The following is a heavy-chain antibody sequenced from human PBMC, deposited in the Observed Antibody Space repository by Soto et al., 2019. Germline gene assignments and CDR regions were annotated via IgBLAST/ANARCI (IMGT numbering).Heavy chain of an antibody. CDR1: GGSIRNGGYY. J-gene: IGHJ4*01. V-gene: IGHV4-31*02. CDR2: IYYSGGT. CDR3: ARGRPATGTTTVFAY. Sequence: LCGGSIRNGGYYWSWIRQHRGKDLEWIGSIYYSGGTYYNPSLQSRVTISVDTSKNQFFLKLNSVTAADTAVYYCARGRPATGTTTVFAYWGHGTLATVSS. D-gene: IGHD4-17*01.